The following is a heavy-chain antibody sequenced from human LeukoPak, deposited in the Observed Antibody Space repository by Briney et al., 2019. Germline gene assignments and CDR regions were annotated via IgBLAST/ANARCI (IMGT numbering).Heavy chain of an antibody. Sequence: GGSLRLSCAASGFTFSDYSMNWVRQAPGKGLEDLSYINSDGKTTWYADSVKGRFTISRDNSKNTLYLQMNSLRAEDTAVYYCARHAYDSSGYYRLHFGYWGQGTLVTVSS. CDR3: ARHAYDSSGYYRLHFGY. V-gene: IGHV3-48*01. CDR2: INSDGKTT. J-gene: IGHJ4*02. D-gene: IGHD3-22*01. CDR1: GFTFSDYS.